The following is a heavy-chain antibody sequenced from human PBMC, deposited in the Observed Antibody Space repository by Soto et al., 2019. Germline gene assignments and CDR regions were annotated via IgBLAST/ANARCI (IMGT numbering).Heavy chain of an antibody. CDR2: IDWDDDK. Sequence: GPKVVNATQTLTLTCTFSGFSLRASVMRVSWIREPPAKALKWIARIDWDDDKFYSTSLKTRLTISKDTSKNQVVLTMTNMAPVDTATYYCARTYCSTYYYASSGYYLDYFDYWGHGTLVTVS. CDR3: ARTYCSTYYYASSGYYLDYFDY. V-gene: IGHV2-70*04. D-gene: IGHD3-22*01. J-gene: IGHJ4*01. CDR1: GFSLRASVMR.